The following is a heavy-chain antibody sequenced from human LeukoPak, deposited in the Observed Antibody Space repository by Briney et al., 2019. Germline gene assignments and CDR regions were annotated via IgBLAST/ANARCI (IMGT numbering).Heavy chain of an antibody. J-gene: IGHJ3*02. D-gene: IGHD3-10*01. CDR1: GYTFTGYG. CDR3: ARDPGFNNPVLLWFGELFDAFDI. V-gene: IGHV1-18*01. Sequence: ASVKVSCKASGYTFTGYGISWVRQAPGQGLEWMGWISAYNGNTNYAQKLQGRVTMTTDTSTSTAYMELRSLRSDDTAVYYCARDPGFNNPVLLWFGELFDAFDIWGQGTMVAVSS. CDR2: ISAYNGNT.